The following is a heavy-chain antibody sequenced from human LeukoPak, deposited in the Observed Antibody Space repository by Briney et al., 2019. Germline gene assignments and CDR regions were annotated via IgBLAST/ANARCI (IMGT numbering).Heavy chain of an antibody. CDR1: GFTVSSNY. CDR3: AREARGYYSIRIYYYYGMDV. D-gene: IGHD3-3*01. V-gene: IGHV3-66*01. J-gene: IGHJ6*02. CDR2: IYSGGST. Sequence: GGSLRLSCAASGFTVSSNYMSWVRQAPGKGLERVSVIYSGGSTYYADSVKGRFTISRDNSKNTLYLQMNSLRAEDTAVYYCAREARGYYSIRIYYYYGMDVWGQGTTVTVSS.